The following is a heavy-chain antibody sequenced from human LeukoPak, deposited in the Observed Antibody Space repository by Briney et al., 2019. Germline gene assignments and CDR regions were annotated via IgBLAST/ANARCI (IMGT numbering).Heavy chain of an antibody. J-gene: IGHJ6*02. Sequence: SETLSLTCAVYGGSFSGCYWSWIRQPPGKGLEWIGEINHSGSTNYNPSLKSRVTISVDTSKNQFSLKLSSVTAADTAVYYCAGADLLQLHYGMDLWGQGTTVTVSS. CDR1: GGSFSGCY. CDR3: AGADLLQLHYGMDL. V-gene: IGHV4-34*01. D-gene: IGHD6-6*01. CDR2: INHSGST.